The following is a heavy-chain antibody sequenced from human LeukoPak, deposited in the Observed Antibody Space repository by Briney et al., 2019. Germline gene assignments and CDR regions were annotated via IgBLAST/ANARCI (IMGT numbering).Heavy chain of an antibody. V-gene: IGHV3-23*01. CDR3: ASSMPLGDFWSGYYTY. CDR1: GFTFSSYA. D-gene: IGHD3-3*01. Sequence: GGSLRLSCAASGFTFSSYAMSWVRQAPGKGLEWVSAISGSGGSTYYADSVKGRFTISRDNSENTLYLQMNSLRAEDTAVYYCASSMPLGDFWSGYYTYWGQGTLVTVSS. J-gene: IGHJ4*02. CDR2: ISGSGGST.